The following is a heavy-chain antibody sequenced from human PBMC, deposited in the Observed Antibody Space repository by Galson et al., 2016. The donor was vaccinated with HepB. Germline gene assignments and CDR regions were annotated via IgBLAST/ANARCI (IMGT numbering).Heavy chain of an antibody. CDR1: GGSISSDDYY. V-gene: IGHV4-30-4*01. D-gene: IGHD6-13*01. Sequence: TLSLTCTVSGGSISSDDYYWSWIRQPPGKGLEWIGYIYYSGSTHYNPSLMSRVIISVDTSRNQFALKLNSVTAADTAVYYCARVRGSWSELPNYYYYGMDVWGQGTTVTVSS. CDR2: IYYSGST. J-gene: IGHJ6*02. CDR3: ARVRGSWSELPNYYYYGMDV.